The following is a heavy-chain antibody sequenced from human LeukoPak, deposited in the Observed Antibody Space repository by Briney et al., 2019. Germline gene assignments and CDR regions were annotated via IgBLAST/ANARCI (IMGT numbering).Heavy chain of an antibody. J-gene: IGHJ4*02. CDR2: ISYDGSNK. CDR1: GFTFSSYG. V-gene: IGHV3-30*18. CDR3: AKDRYYYDSSGYPAY. Sequence: GGSLRLSCAASGFTFSSYGMHWVRQAPGKGLEWVAVISYDGSNKYYADSVKGRFTISRDNSKNTLYLQMNSLRAKDTAVYYCAKDRYYYDSSGYPAYWGQGTLVTVSS. D-gene: IGHD3-22*01.